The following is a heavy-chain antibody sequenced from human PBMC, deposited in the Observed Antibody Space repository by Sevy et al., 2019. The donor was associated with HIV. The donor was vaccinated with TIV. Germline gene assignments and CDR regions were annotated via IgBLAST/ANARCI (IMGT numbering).Heavy chain of an antibody. CDR3: AKTFAIFGVLMSPDFDS. V-gene: IGHV3-33*06. J-gene: IGHJ5*01. D-gene: IGHD3-3*01. CDR2: IWYDGSYE. Sequence: WGSLRLSCAASGFTFSNYGMHWVRQAPGKGLEWVAVIWYDGSYEYYADSVKGRFTISRDNAKSTLYLQMNSLRAKDTAVYYCAKTFAIFGVLMSPDFDSWGQGTLVTVSS. CDR1: GFTFSNYG.